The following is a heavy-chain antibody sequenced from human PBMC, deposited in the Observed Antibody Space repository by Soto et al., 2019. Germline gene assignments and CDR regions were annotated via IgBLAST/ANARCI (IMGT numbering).Heavy chain of an antibody. Sequence: QVQLQESGPGLVKPSETLSLTCSVSGGSVSTNYRYWSWIRQPPGKGLEWIGYIDYSGDTNYNPSLKSRVTISVDTSKNQFSLNLSSVTAADTAVYYCATQTPAGYAGARRGFDVWGQGTVVTVSS. J-gene: IGHJ3*01. CDR1: GGSVSTNY. CDR3: ATQTPAGYAGARRGFDV. V-gene: IGHV4-59*08. D-gene: IGHD5-12*01. CDR2: IDYSGDT.